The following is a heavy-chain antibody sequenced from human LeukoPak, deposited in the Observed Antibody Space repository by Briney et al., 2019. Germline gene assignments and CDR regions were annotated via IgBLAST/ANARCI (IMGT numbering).Heavy chain of an antibody. J-gene: IGHJ4*02. Sequence: SETLSLTCTVSGGSVSSGSYYWSWIRQPPVKGLEWIGYIYYSGSTNYNPSLKSRVTISVDTSKNQFSLKLSSVTAADTAVYYCARDSQRGYFDYWGQGTLVTVSS. CDR1: GGSVSSGSYY. D-gene: IGHD3-10*01. CDR2: IYYSGST. CDR3: ARDSQRGYFDY. V-gene: IGHV4-61*01.